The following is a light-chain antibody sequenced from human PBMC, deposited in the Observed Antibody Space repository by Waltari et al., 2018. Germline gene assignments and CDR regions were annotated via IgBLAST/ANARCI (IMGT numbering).Light chain of an antibody. V-gene: IGLV2-14*03. CDR3: GSYSGTTTFV. Sequence: QSALAQPASVSGSPGQSITISCTGSVSDVGGYNYASWYQQHPGKTPKVIIYDVSDRPSGVSTRCSGSKSGNTASLTSSGLQAEDEADYYCGSYSGTTTFVFGTGTYVTVL. CDR2: DVS. CDR1: VSDVGGYNY. J-gene: IGLJ1*01.